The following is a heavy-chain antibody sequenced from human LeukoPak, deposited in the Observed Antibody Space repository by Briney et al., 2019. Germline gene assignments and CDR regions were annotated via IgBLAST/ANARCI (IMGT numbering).Heavy chain of an antibody. D-gene: IGHD2-2*01. V-gene: IGHV4-38-2*02. CDR3: ARIIVVARYSLKRGAFDI. CDR2: IYHSGST. Sequence: KASETLSLTCTVSGYSISSGYYWGWIRQPPGKGLEWIGSIYHSGSTYYNPSLKSRVTISVDTSKNQFSLKLSSVTAADTAVYYCARIIVVARYSLKRGAFDIWGQGTMVTVSS. CDR1: GYSISSGYY. J-gene: IGHJ3*02.